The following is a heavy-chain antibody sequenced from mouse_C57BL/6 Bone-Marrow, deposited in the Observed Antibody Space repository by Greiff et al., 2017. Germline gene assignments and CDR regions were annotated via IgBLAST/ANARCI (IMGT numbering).Heavy chain of an antibody. Sequence: QVQLQQSGAELVKPGASVKLSCKASGYTFTEYTIHWVKQRSGQGLEWIGWFYPGSGSIKYNEKFKDKATLTADKSSSPVYMELSRLTSEDSAVYVCARHEYYDYDEYYFDYWGQGTTLTVSS. D-gene: IGHD2-4*01. J-gene: IGHJ2*01. CDR2: FYPGSGSI. CDR1: GYTFTEYT. CDR3: ARHEYYDYDEYYFDY. V-gene: IGHV1-62-2*01.